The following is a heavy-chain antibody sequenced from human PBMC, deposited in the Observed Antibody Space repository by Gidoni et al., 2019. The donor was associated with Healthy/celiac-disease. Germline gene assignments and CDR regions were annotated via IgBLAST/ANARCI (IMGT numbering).Heavy chain of an antibody. V-gene: IGHV3-30*03. D-gene: IGHD3-22*01. Sequence: QVQLVESGGGVVQPGRSLRRCCAASGGTFSSYGMHWVRQAPGKGLEGVAVISYDGSNNYYADSVKGRFTISRDNSKNTLYLQMNSLRAEDTAVYYCATVPITMIVANWFDPWGQGTLVTVSS. CDR1: GGTFSSYG. CDR2: ISYDGSNN. J-gene: IGHJ5*02. CDR3: ATVPITMIVANWFDP.